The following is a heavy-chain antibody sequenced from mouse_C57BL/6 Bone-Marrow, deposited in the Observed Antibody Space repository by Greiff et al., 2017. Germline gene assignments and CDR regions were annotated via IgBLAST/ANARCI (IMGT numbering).Heavy chain of an antibody. D-gene: IGHD4-1*01. CDR3: ARPGPLGRRFDY. J-gene: IGHJ2*01. Sequence: QVQLKQPGAELVKPGASVKMSCKASGYTFTSYWITWVKQRPGQGLEWIGDIYPTSGRTNYNEKFKSKAILTVDTSSNTAYMQLSSLTSEDSAVFDCARPGPLGRRFDYWGQGTTLTVSS. V-gene: IGHV1-55*01. CDR2: IYPTSGRT. CDR1: GYTFTSYW.